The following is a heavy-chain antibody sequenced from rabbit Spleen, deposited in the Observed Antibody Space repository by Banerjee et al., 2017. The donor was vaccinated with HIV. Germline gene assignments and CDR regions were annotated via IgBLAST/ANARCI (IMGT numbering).Heavy chain of an antibody. CDR2: IYTGNGKT. CDR3: ARDKELDIWGYEFDL. CDR1: GVSFSSNYY. V-gene: IGHV1S40*01. J-gene: IGHJ4*01. Sequence: QSLEESGGDLVKPGASLTLTCTASGVSFSSNYYMCWVRQAPGKGLEWIGCIYTGNGKTYYASWAKGRFTISKSSSTMVTLQMTSLTAADTATYFCARDKELDIWGYEFDLWGPGTLVTVS. D-gene: IGHD3-1*01.